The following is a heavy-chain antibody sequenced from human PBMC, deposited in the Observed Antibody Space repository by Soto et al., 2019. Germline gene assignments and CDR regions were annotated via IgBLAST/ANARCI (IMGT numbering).Heavy chain of an antibody. CDR2: INPNSGGT. CDR1: GYTFTGYY. CDR3: ARAPIPDYGDPPFDY. V-gene: IGHV1-2*04. J-gene: IGHJ4*02. Sequence: GASVKVSCKASGYTFTGYYMHWVRQAPGQGLEWMGWINPNSGGTNYAQKFQGWVTMTRDTSISTAYMELSRLRSDDTAVYYCARAPIPDYGDPPFDYWGQGTLVTVSS. D-gene: IGHD4-17*01.